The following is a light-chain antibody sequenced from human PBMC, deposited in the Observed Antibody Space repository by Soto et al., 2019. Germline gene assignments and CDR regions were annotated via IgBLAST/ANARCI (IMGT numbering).Light chain of an antibody. V-gene: IGKV1-9*01. CDR1: QGISSY. Sequence: IQLTQSPSSLSAYVGDRVTITCRASQGISSYLAWYQQKPGKAPTLLLYAASTLQSGVPSRFSGSGSGTDFTLTISSLQPEAVAIYYCQQLNSYPLFGPGTKVDI. CDR2: AAS. CDR3: QQLNSYPL. J-gene: IGKJ3*01.